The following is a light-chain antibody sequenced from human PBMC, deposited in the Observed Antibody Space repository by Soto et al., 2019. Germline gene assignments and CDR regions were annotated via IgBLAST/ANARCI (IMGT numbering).Light chain of an antibody. CDR3: HHLNGYPIT. J-gene: IGKJ5*01. Sequence: IQLTQFPSSLSASLGDRVTITCRASQGVSSHLAWHQQKPGKAPKLLIYEVSTLQSGVPSRFSGSVSGTDFTLTISSLQPEDFATYYCHHLNGYPITFGQGTRLEIK. V-gene: IGKV1-9*01. CDR2: EVS. CDR1: QGVSSH.